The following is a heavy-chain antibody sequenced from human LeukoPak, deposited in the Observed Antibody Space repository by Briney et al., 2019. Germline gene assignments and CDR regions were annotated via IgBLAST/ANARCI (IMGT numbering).Heavy chain of an antibody. J-gene: IGHJ4*02. Sequence: SETLSLTCTVSGYSISSGYYWGWIRQPPGKGLEWTGSIDHSGSTYYNPSLKSRVTISIDTSKNQFSLKLNSVTAADTAVYYCASRKLGNDYWGQGTLVTVSS. CDR1: GYSISSGYY. D-gene: IGHD7-27*01. V-gene: IGHV4-38-2*02. CDR3: ASRKLGNDY. CDR2: IDHSGST.